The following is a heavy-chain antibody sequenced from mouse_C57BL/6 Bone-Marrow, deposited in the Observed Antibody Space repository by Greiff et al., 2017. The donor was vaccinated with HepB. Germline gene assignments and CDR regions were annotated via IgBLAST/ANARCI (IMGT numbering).Heavy chain of an antibody. CDR1: GFTFSNYW. CDR3: KNYDDDDGGFDY. J-gene: IGHJ2*01. V-gene: IGHV6-3*01. Sequence: EVNVVESGGGLVQPGGSMKLSCVASGFTFSNYWMNWVRQSPEKGLEWVAQIRLKSDNYATHYAVSVKGRFTISRDDSKSSVYLQMNNLRAEDTGIYYCKNYDDDDGGFDYWGQGTTLTVSS. CDR2: IRLKSDNYAT. D-gene: IGHD2-4*01.